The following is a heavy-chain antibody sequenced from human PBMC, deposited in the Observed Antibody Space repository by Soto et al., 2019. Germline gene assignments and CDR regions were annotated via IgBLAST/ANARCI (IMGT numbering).Heavy chain of an antibody. Sequence: QVQLQESGPGLVKPSGTLSLTCAVSGGSISSSNWWSWVRQPPGKGLEWIGEIYHSGSTNYNPSLKSRVTLSVDKSKNQFALKLSSVTAADTAVYYCARAKQPGIAAAAFYGMDVWGQGTTVTVSS. CDR3: ARAKQPGIAAAAFYGMDV. CDR2: IYHSGST. CDR1: GGSISSSNW. D-gene: IGHD6-13*01. V-gene: IGHV4-4*02. J-gene: IGHJ6*02.